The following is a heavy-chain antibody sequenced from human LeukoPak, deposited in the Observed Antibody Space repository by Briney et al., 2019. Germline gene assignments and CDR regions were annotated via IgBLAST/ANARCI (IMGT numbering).Heavy chain of an antibody. V-gene: IGHV3-53*01. CDR1: GLSVRGSY. CDR2: IYSGDRR. J-gene: IGHJ3*02. CDR3: TREEVVVLDALDI. Sequence: SGGSLRLSCEVSGLSVRGSYMSWVRQAPGKGLEWVSVIYSGDRRYYADSVKGRFTISRDNAKDSLYLQMNSLRAEDTAVYYCTREEVVVLDALDIWGQGTMVTVSS. D-gene: IGHD2-2*01.